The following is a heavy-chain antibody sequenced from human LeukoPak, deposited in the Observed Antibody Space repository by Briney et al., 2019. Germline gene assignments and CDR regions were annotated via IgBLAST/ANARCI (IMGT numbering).Heavy chain of an antibody. CDR2: IGTHSSAT. CDR3: AREGNGLLSKDFDY. Sequence: WASMKVSCKSSGFTFSDYYIHWVRGAPGQGVERMGYIGTHSSATSSPQEFQGRVTMTRDTSMSTAYMELTRLTSDDTAVYYCAREGNGLLSKDFDYWGQGTLVTVSS. D-gene: IGHD2/OR15-2a*01. CDR1: GFTFSDYY. V-gene: IGHV1-2*02. J-gene: IGHJ4*02.